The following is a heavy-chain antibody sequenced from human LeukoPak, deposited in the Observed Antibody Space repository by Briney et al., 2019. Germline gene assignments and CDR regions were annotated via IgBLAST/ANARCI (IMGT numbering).Heavy chain of an antibody. D-gene: IGHD1-7*01. CDR3: ASTSGANWNYPYYFDY. CDR2: INHSGST. Sequence: SETLSLTCAVYGGSFSGYYWSWIRQPPGKGPEWVGEINHSGSTNYNPSLKSRVTISVDTSKNQFSLKLSSVTAADTAVYYCASTSGANWNYPYYFDYWGQGTLVTVSS. V-gene: IGHV4-34*01. CDR1: GGSFSGYY. J-gene: IGHJ4*02.